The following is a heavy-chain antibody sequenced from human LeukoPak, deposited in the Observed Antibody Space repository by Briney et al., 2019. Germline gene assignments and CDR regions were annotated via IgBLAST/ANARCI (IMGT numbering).Heavy chain of an antibody. D-gene: IGHD1-20*01. V-gene: IGHV3-15*01. CDR2: IKSKTDGGTT. J-gene: IGHJ4*02. CDR1: GFTFSNAW. Sequence: PGGSLRLSCAASGFTFSNAWMSWVRQAPGKGLEWVGRIKSKTDGGTTDYAAPVKGRFTISRDDSKNTLYLQMNSLKTEDTAVYYCTRCITGTTDCSYWGQGTLVTVSS. CDR3: TRCITGTTDCSY.